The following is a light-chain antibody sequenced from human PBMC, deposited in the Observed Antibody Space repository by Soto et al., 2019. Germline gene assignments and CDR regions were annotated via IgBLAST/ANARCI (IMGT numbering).Light chain of an antibody. V-gene: IGLV2-8*01. J-gene: IGLJ1*01. CDR3: SSFVDGTSYV. CDR1: SSDVGAFNY. Sequence: QSALTQPPSVSGSPGQSVTISCTGTSSDVGAFNYVAWYQHHPGKVPKFLIYEVNKRPSGVPDRFSGPKSGNTASLTVSGLQPEDAAEYFCSSFVDGTSYVFGTGTKLTVL. CDR2: EVN.